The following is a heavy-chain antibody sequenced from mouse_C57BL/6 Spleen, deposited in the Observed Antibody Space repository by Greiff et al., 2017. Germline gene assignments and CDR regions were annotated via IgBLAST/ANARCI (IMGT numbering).Heavy chain of an antibody. CDR2: ISYSAST. D-gene: IGHD3-2*02. CDR1: GYSITSDY. V-gene: IGHV3-8*01. CDR3: ARLMTAQALFDY. Sequence: EVQLVESGPGLAKPSQSLSLTCSVTGYSITSDYWNWIRKFPGNKLEYMGYISYSASTYYTPSLKSRISITRDTSKIQYYLQLNAVTTEDTATCYCARLMTAQALFDYWGQGTTLTVSS. J-gene: IGHJ2*01.